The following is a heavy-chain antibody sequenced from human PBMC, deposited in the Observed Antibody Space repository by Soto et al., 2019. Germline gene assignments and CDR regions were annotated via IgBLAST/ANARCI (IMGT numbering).Heavy chain of an antibody. J-gene: IGHJ4*02. CDR2: IYHSGNT. V-gene: IGHV4-4*02. D-gene: IGHD3-10*01. CDR3: ARRWGEGRVDY. CDR1: GGSISSSNW. Sequence: QGQLQESGPGLVKPSGTMSLTCADYGGSISSSNWWSWVRQPPGKGLEWIGEIYHSGNTNYNPSLKSRVTMAVDKSRNQFSLKLSSVSAADTAVYYCARRWGEGRVDYWGQGTLVTVSS.